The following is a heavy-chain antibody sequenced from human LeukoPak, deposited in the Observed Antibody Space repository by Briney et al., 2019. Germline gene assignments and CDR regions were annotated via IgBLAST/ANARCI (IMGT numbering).Heavy chain of an antibody. CDR3: ARDRPSFDIAYCGGDCYSFFDY. CDR2: ISAYNGNT. J-gene: IGHJ4*02. V-gene: IGHV1-18*04. D-gene: IGHD2-21*01. Sequence: GPVKVSCKASGYTFTGYYMHWVRQAPGQGLEWMGWISAYNGNTNYAQKLQGRVTMTTDTSTSTAYMELRSLRSDDTAVYYCARDRPSFDIAYCGGDCYSFFDYWGQGTLVTVSS. CDR1: GYTFTGYY.